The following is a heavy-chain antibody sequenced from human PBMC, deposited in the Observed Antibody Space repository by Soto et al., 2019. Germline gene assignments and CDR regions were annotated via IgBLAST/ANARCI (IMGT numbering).Heavy chain of an antibody. Sequence: LRLSCAASGFTFSSYAMSWVRQAPGKGLEWVSAISGSGGSTYYADSVKGRFTISRDNSKNTLYLQMNSLRAEDTAVYYCAKDPAGYCSSTSCFKDYFDYWGQGTLVTVSS. J-gene: IGHJ4*02. V-gene: IGHV3-23*01. CDR1: GFTFSSYA. CDR3: AKDPAGYCSSTSCFKDYFDY. CDR2: ISGSGGST. D-gene: IGHD2-2*01.